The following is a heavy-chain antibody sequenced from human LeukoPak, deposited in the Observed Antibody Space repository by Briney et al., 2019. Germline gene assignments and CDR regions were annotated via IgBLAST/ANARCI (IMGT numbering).Heavy chain of an antibody. V-gene: IGHV4-30-2*01. J-gene: IGHJ4*02. D-gene: IGHD3-10*01. CDR1: GGSISSGGYY. CDR2: IYHSGST. CDR3: ARVQWMYMVRGAYSY. Sequence: SQTLSLTCTVSGGSISSGGYYWSWIRQPPGKGLEWIGYIYHSGSTYYNPSLKSRVTISVDRSKNQFSLKLSSVTAADTAVYYCARVQWMYMVRGAYSYWGQGTLVTVSS.